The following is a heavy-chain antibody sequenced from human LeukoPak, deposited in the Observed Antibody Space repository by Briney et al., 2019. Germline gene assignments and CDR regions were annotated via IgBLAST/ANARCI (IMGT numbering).Heavy chain of an antibody. Sequence: GGSLRLSCAASGFTFSSYSMNWVRQAPGKGLEWVSSISSSSSYIYYADSVKGRFTISRDNAKNSLYLQMNSLRAEDTAVYYCARGYCSGTSQRGCDYWGQGTLVTVSS. CDR1: GFTFSSYS. J-gene: IGHJ4*02. D-gene: IGHD2-2*01. CDR3: ARGYCSGTSQRGCDY. CDR2: ISSSSSYI. V-gene: IGHV3-21*04.